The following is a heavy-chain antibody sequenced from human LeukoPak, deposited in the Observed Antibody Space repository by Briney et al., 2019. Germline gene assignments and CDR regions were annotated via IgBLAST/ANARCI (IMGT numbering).Heavy chain of an antibody. CDR2: ISGSGDST. D-gene: IGHD1-14*01. CDR3: AKNRGPYYYYYMDV. J-gene: IGHJ6*03. Sequence: PGGSLRLSCVASGFTFSSYAMSWVRQAPGKGLEWVSTISGSGDSTYYADSVKGRFTISRDNSKNTLYLQMNSLRAEDTAVYYCAKNRGPYYYYYMDVWGKGTTVTVSS. V-gene: IGHV3-23*01. CDR1: GFTFSSYA.